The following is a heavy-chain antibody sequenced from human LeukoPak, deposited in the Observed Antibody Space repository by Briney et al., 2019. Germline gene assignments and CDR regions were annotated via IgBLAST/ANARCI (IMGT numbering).Heavy chain of an antibody. CDR1: GGSISSYY. V-gene: IGHV4-59*12. CDR3: ARGPLSDCSGGTCFLYYFDN. D-gene: IGHD2-15*01. Sequence: PSETLSLTCTVSGGSISSYYWSWIRQPPGKGLEWIGYIYYSGSTNYNPSLKSRVTISVDTSKNQFSLKLSSVTAADTAVYYCARGPLSDCSGGTCFLYYFDNWGLGNGVTVSS. CDR2: IYYSGST. J-gene: IGHJ4*02.